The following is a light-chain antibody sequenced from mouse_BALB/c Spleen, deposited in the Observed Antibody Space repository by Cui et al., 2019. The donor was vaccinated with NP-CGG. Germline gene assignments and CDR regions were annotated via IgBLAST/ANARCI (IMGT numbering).Light chain of an antibody. CDR2: GTN. CDR1: TGAVTTSNY. J-gene: IGLJ1*01. V-gene: IGLV1*01. Sequence: QSVLTQEPALTTSPGEAVTLTCRSSTGAVTTSNYANWVQEKPDHLFTGLIGGTNNRAPGVPARFSGSLIGDKAALTITGAQTEDEAIYFCALWYTNHWVFAGGTKLTVL. CDR3: ALWYTNHWV.